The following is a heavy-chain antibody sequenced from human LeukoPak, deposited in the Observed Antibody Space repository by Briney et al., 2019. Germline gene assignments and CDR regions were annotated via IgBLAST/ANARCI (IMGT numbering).Heavy chain of an antibody. J-gene: IGHJ4*02. CDR1: GGSISSSLYY. Sequence: PSETLSLTCTVSGGSISSSLYYWGWFRRPPGKGLEWIGNVYYDGNTYRNPPLWSRVTLSVDTSKNQFSLKLRSVTAADTAIYYCARASWVSSTDAVRWGQGTLVTVSS. V-gene: IGHV4-39*07. CDR3: ARASWVSSTDAVR. D-gene: IGHD3-16*01. CDR2: VYYDGNT.